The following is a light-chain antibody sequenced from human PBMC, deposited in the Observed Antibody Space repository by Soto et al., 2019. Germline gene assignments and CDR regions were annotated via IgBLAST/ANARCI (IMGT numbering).Light chain of an antibody. CDR3: QHYNNWPPGRT. J-gene: IGKJ1*01. Sequence: EIVMTQSPGTLSVSPGERATLSCRASQSVSSNLAWYQQKPGQAPRLLIYGASTRATGIPARSSGSGSGTEFTPTISSLQSEDSALYYCQHYNNWPPGRTFGQGTKVDIK. CDR1: QSVSSN. V-gene: IGKV3-15*01. CDR2: GAS.